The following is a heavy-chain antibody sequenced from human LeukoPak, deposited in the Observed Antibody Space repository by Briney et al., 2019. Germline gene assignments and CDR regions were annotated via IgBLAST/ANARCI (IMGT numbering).Heavy chain of an antibody. Sequence: ASVTVSCKASGYTFTGYYIHWVRRAPGQGLEWMGWIHPNSGGTKFAQSFQGRVTLTKDTSITTASMELSSLISNDTAVYFCARTAYPSSSWFYPWGQGTQVTVSS. CDR3: ARTAYPSSSWFYP. CDR1: GYTFTGYY. J-gene: IGHJ5*02. D-gene: IGHD6-6*01. V-gene: IGHV1-2*02. CDR2: IHPNSGGT.